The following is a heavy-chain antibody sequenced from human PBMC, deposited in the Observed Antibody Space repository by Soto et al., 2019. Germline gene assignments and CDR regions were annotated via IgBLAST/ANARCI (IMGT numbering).Heavy chain of an antibody. J-gene: IGHJ4*02. D-gene: IGHD2-15*01. Sequence: PGGSLRLSCAASGFTFRSYAMSWVRQAPGKGLEWVSVISGDGTLTEYADAVKGRFTISRDNSRNTLYLQMNSLRAEDTAVYYCAKRNGDSSYSGSRAVQYWGQGTLVTVSS. CDR2: ISGDGTLT. CDR1: GFTFRSYA. V-gene: IGHV3-23*01. CDR3: AKRNGDSSYSGSRAVQY.